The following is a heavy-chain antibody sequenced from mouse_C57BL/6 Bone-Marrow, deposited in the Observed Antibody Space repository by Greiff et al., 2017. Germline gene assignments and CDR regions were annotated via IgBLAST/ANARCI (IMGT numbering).Heavy chain of an antibody. CDR2: IYPTSGRT. CDR3: ARSGPLGRSFDY. V-gene: IGHV1-55*01. Sequence: QVQLQQSGAELVKPGASVKLSCKASGYTFTSYWITWVKQRPGQGLEWIGVIYPTSGRTNYNEKFKSKAILTVDTSSNTAYMQLSSLTSKDSAVFYCARSGPLGRSFDYWGQGPALTVSS. D-gene: IGHD4-1*01. J-gene: IGHJ2*01. CDR1: GYTFTSYW.